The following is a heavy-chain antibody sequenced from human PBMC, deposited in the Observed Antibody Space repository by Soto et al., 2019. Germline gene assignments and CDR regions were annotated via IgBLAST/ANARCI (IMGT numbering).Heavy chain of an antibody. D-gene: IGHD2-21*02. V-gene: IGHV3-74*01. CDR3: ARGDKGAFDM. CDR1: GFTFSYYW. Sequence: EVQLVESGGGLVQPGGSLRLSCAASGFTFSYYWMHWVRQAPGQGLVWVSRIHSDGSSTTYADSMKGRFTISRDNAKNTLYLQMNSLSAEYTAVYYCARGDKGAFDMWGQGTMVSVSS. CDR2: IHSDGSST. J-gene: IGHJ3*02.